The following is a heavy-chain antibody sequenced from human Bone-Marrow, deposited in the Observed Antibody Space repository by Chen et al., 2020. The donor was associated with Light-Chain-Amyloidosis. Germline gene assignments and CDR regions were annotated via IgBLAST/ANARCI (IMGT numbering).Heavy chain of an antibody. J-gene: IGHJ4*02. CDR1: GFNFSSFG. CDR3: TRKGGCFDF. V-gene: IGHV3-23*04. CDR2: VSGSTVST. D-gene: IGHD3-16*01. Sequence: EVQLVESGGGLVQPGGSLRLSCATSGFNFSSFGMSWVRQAPGKGLEWVSTVSGSTVSTYYAGAVKGRFIISRDNSKSTLYLQMNSLRAGDTAVYFCTRKGGCFDFWGQGSLVTVSS.